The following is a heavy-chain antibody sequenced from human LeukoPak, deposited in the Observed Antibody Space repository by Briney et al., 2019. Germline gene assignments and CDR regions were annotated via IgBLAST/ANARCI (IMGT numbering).Heavy chain of an antibody. Sequence: SETLSLTCTLSGGSISSSYWSWIRQPPGKGLKWIGYIYYSGSTNYNPSLKSRVTISVDTSKNQFSLKLSSVTAADKAVYYCARTSTYYYASGMPPKVIYFDYWGQGTLVTVSS. J-gene: IGHJ4*02. V-gene: IGHV4-59*01. D-gene: IGHD3-10*01. CDR2: IYYSGST. CDR1: GGSISSSY. CDR3: ARTSTYYYASGMPPKVIYFDY.